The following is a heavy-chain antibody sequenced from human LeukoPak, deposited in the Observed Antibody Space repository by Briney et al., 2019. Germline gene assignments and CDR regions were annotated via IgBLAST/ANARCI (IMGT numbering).Heavy chain of an antibody. V-gene: IGHV4-34*01. CDR1: GGSFSGYY. J-gene: IGHJ3*02. Sequence: PSETLSLTCAVYGGSFSGYYWSWIRQPPGKGLEWIGEMNHSGSTNYNPSLKSRVTISVDTSKNQFSLKLSSVTAADTAVYYCVRPRYYYDGSSYTEIWGQGTMVTVSS. CDR3: VRPRYYYDGSSYTEI. CDR2: MNHSGST. D-gene: IGHD3-22*01.